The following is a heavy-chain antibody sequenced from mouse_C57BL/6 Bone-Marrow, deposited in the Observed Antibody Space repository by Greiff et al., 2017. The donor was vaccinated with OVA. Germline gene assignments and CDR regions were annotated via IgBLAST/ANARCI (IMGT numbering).Heavy chain of an antibody. J-gene: IGHJ3*01. D-gene: IGHD1-1*01. Sequence: VKLMESGPELVKPGASVKISCKASGYTFTDYYINWVKQRPGQGLEWIGWIFPGSGSTYYNEKFKGKATLTVDKSSSTAYMLLSSLTSEDSAVYFCARDWHYGGWFAYWGQGTLVTVSA. CDR2: IFPGSGST. CDR3: ARDWHYGGWFAY. V-gene: IGHV1-75*01. CDR1: GYTFTDYY.